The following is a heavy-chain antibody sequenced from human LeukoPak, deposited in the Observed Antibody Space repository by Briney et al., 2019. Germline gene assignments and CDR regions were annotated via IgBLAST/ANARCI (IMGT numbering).Heavy chain of an antibody. D-gene: IGHD6-19*01. Sequence: SETLSLTCTVSGGSISSSNYYWGWIRQPPGKGLEWIGNIYYSGSTYYKPSLKTRVTVSVDTSKNQFSLKLTSVTAADTAVYYCARHASVDGNWPRPLDYWGQGSLVTVSS. J-gene: IGHJ4*02. V-gene: IGHV4-39*01. CDR1: GGSISSSNYY. CDR3: ARHASVDGNWPRPLDY. CDR2: IYYSGST.